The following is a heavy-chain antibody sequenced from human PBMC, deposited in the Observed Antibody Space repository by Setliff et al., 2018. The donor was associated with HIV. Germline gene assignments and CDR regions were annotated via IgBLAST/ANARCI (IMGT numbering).Heavy chain of an antibody. CDR2: IILDSGHT. Sequence: ASVKVSCKAPGLDFTDSVMQWVRLAGGQRLEWIGWIILDSGHTDYAQRFQGRVTITSDMSTRTGYMELSSLISEDTAMYYCAIRPSGYASGQFAAWGQGTRVSVAS. V-gene: IGHV1-58*02. CDR3: AIRPSGYASGQFAA. D-gene: IGHD5-12*01. J-gene: IGHJ5*02. CDR1: GLDFTDSV.